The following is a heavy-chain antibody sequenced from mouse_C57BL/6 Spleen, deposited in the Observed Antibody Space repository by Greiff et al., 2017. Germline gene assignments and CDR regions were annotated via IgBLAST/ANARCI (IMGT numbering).Heavy chain of an antibody. D-gene: IGHD2-4*01. CDR3: AREGGLRLDYAMDY. J-gene: IGHJ4*01. CDR2: INPNNGGT. CDR1: GYTFTDYY. Sequence: VQLQQSGPELVKPGASVKISCKASGYTFTDYYMNWVKQSHGKSLEWIGDINPNNGGTSYNQKFKGKATLTVDKSSSTAYMELRSLTSEDSAVYYCAREGGLRLDYAMDYWGQGTSVTVSS. V-gene: IGHV1-26*01.